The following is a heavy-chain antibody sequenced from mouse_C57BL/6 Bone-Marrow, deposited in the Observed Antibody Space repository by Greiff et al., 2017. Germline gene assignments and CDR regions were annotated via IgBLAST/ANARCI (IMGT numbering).Heavy chain of an antibody. CDR2: IWRGGST. Sequence: VQLQESGPGLVQPSQRLSITCTVSGFSLTSYGVHWVRQSPGKGLEWLGVIWRGGSTDYNAAFMSRLSITKDNSKSQVFFKMNSLQADDTAIYYCAIIMVSTGDYAMDYWGQGTSVTVSS. V-gene: IGHV2-5*01. J-gene: IGHJ4*01. CDR1: GFSLTSYG. CDR3: AIIMVSTGDYAMDY. D-gene: IGHD2-1*01.